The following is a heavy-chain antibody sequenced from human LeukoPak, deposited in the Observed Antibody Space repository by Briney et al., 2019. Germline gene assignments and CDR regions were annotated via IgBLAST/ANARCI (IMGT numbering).Heavy chain of an antibody. Sequence: SVKVSCKASGGTFSSYAISWVRQAPGQGLEWMGGIIPIFGTANYAQKFQGRVTITADESTSTACMELSSLRSEDTAVYYCARAGYYDSSGYYYPHPFDYWGQGTLVTVSS. V-gene: IGHV1-69*13. CDR3: ARAGYYDSSGYYYPHPFDY. D-gene: IGHD3-22*01. CDR1: GGTFSSYA. CDR2: IIPIFGTA. J-gene: IGHJ4*02.